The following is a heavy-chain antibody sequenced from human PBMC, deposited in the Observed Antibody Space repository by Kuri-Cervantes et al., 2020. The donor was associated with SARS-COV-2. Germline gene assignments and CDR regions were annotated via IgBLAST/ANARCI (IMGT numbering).Heavy chain of an antibody. D-gene: IGHD5-24*01. CDR1: GDSMNNGNW. CDR2: IYHNGNT. J-gene: IGHJ4*02. Sequence: SQTLSLTCDVSGDSMNNGNWWTWVRQTPGKGLELIGEIYHNGNTNYNPSLKSRVTISVDESKNQFSLKLNSVTAADTAVYYCASLLLWQQFAHWGQGILVTVSS. V-gene: IGHV4-4*02. CDR3: ASLLLWQQFAH.